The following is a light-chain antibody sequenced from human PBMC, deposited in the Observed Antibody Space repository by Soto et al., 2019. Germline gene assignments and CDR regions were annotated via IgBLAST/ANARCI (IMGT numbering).Light chain of an antibody. V-gene: IGKV3-11*01. CDR2: DAS. CDR1: QSVISIY. CDR3: QHRSNWPPELT. J-gene: IGKJ4*01. Sequence: EIVLTQSRGTLSLSPGESATLSCSSSQSVISIYLAWYQQKPGQAPRLLIYDASTRAAGIPARFSGSGSGTDFTLTISSLEPEDFGVYYCQHRSNWPPELTFGGGTKVDIK.